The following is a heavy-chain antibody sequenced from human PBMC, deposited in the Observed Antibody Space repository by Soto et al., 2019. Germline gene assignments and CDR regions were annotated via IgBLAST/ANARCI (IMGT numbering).Heavy chain of an antibody. CDR2: IIPIFGTA. CDR3: ANSPSSSWYPLVWFDP. CDR1: GGTFSSYA. V-gene: IGHV1-69*06. Sequence: ASAKVSCKASGGTFSSYAISWVRQAPGQGLEWMGGIIPIFGTANYAQKFQGRVTITADKSTSTAYMELSSLRSEDTAVYYCANSPSSSWYPLVWFDPWGQGTLVTVSS. D-gene: IGHD6-13*01. J-gene: IGHJ5*02.